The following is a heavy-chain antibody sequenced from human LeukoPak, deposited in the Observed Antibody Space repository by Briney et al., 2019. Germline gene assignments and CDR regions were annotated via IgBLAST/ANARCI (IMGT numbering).Heavy chain of an antibody. CDR3: ATSGGPINWFDP. Sequence: SETLSLTCAVYGGSFSGYYWGWIHQPPGKGLQWIGEIDHRGNTNYNPSLKSRVTISVDTSKNQFSLKLSSVTAADTAVYYCATSGGPINWFDPWGQGTLVTVSS. J-gene: IGHJ5*02. CDR2: IDHRGNT. CDR1: GGSFSGYY. V-gene: IGHV4-34*01. D-gene: IGHD2-15*01.